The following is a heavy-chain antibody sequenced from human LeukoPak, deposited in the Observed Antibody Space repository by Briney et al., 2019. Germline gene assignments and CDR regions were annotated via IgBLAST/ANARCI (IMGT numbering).Heavy chain of an antibody. CDR1: GFTVSSSY. CDR2: ITSSSSSM. J-gene: IGHJ4*02. D-gene: IGHD7-27*01. Sequence: GGSLRLSCAASGFTVSSSYMSWVRQAPGKGLEWVSSITSSSSSMYSADSVKGRLTISRDNAKNSLYLQMNSLRAEDTAVYYCARDLAWGGYWGQGTLVTVSS. CDR3: ARDLAWGGY. V-gene: IGHV3-21*01.